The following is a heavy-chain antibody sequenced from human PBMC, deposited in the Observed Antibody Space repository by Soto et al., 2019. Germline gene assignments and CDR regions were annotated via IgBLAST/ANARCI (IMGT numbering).Heavy chain of an antibody. J-gene: IGHJ4*02. CDR3: AKESVQRFFNY. V-gene: IGHV3-23*01. CDR1: GFTFSSYG. CDR2: ISSSGYTT. Sequence: GGSLRLSCAASGFTFSSYGMHWVRQAPGKGLEWVAGISSSGYTTNYAGSVEGRFTISRDNSKNTLYLQMNSLRAEDTAVYFCAKESVQRFFNYWGQGTPVPVSS.